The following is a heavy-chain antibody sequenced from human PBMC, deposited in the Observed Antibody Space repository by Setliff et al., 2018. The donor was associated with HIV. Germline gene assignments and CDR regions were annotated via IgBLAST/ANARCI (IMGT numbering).Heavy chain of an antibody. V-gene: IGHV3-73*01. Sequence: GESLKISCAASGFTFSGAEIHWVRQASGKGLEWVGRIRSKADKYATDYGASAKGRFIISRDDSKKTAYLQMSSLRAEDTAMYYCARRRVGATTDYWGQGTLVTSPQ. CDR3: ARRRVGATTDY. CDR1: GFTFSGAE. CDR2: IRSKADKYAT. J-gene: IGHJ4*02. D-gene: IGHD1-26*01.